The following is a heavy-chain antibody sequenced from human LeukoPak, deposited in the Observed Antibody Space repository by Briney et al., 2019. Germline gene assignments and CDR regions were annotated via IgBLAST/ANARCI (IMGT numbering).Heavy chain of an antibody. Sequence: GSLRLSCAASGFTFSDYYISWIRQAPGKGLEWVSYISSSSSYTNYADSVKGRFTISRDNAKNSLYLQMNSLRAEDTAVYYCARDRVSGSIDAEYFQHWGQGTLVTVSS. CDR1: GFTFSDYY. J-gene: IGHJ1*01. CDR2: ISSSSSYT. V-gene: IGHV3-11*05. D-gene: IGHD1-26*01. CDR3: ARDRVSGSIDAEYFQH.